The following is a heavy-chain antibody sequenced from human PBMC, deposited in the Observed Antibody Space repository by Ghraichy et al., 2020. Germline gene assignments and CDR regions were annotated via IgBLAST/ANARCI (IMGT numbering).Heavy chain of an antibody. CDR3: ARLLTLGYCSGGSCYGDYYYGMDV. V-gene: IGHV4-39*01. J-gene: IGHJ6*02. Sequence: SQTLSLTCTVSGGSISSSSYYWGWIRQPPGKGLEWIGSIYYSGSTYYNPSLKSRVTISVDTSKNQFSLKLSSVTAADTAVYYCARLLTLGYCSGGSCYGDYYYGMDVWGQGPRSPSP. CDR1: GGSISSSSYY. CDR2: IYYSGST. D-gene: IGHD2-15*01.